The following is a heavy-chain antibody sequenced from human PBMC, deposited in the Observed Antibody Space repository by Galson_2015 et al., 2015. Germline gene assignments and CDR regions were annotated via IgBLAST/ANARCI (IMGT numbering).Heavy chain of an antibody. D-gene: IGHD2-15*01. CDR2: INHSGST. Sequence: TLSLTCTVYGGSFSGYYWSWIRQPPGKGLEWIGEINHSGSTNYNPSLKSRVTISVDTSKNQFSLKLSSVTAADTAVYYCARDLVVVVAAAHYYYYGMDVWGQGTTVTVPS. CDR3: ARDLVVVVAAAHYYYYGMDV. CDR1: GGSFSGYY. J-gene: IGHJ6*02. V-gene: IGHV4-34*01.